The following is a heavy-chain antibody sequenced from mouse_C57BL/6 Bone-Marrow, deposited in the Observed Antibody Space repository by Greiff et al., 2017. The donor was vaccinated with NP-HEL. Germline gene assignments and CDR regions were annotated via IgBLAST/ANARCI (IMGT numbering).Heavy chain of an antibody. V-gene: IGHV7-1*01. D-gene: IGHD4-1*01. CDR2: SRNKAIDYTT. Sequence: EVMLVESGGGLVQSGRSLRLSCATSGFTFSDFYMEWVRQAPGKGLEWIAASRNKAIDYTTEYSASVKGRFIVSRDTSQSTLYLQMNALRAEDTAIYYCARDNWDWYFDVWGTGTTVTVSS. J-gene: IGHJ1*03. CDR1: GFTFSDFY. CDR3: ARDNWDWYFDV.